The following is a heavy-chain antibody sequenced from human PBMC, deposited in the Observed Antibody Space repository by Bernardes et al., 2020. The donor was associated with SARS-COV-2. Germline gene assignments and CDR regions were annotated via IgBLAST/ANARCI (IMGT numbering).Heavy chain of an antibody. Sequence: GGSLRLSCAASGFNISTNYMSWVRQAPGKGLEWVSVNYDGGSTYYADSVKGRFTISRDNSKNAVYLQMKSLRAEDTAVYYCARGPGYYDKSGYFSYYGMDVWGQGTTVTVSS. D-gene: IGHD3-22*01. CDR3: ARGPGYYDKSGYFSYYGMDV. V-gene: IGHV3-53*01. CDR2: NYDGGST. J-gene: IGHJ6*02. CDR1: GFNISTNY.